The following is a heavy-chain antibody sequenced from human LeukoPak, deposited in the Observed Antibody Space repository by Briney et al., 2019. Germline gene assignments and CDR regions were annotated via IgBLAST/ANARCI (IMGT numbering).Heavy chain of an antibody. Sequence: GGSLRLSCAASGFIFNTYGMHWVRQAPGEGLEWVAFLWSDGSNKCYTDSVKGRFTISRDNSKNTLYLQMNSLRAEDTAVYYCAGARFDPWGQGTLVTVSS. CDR2: LWSDGSNK. CDR1: GFIFNTYG. D-gene: IGHD6-6*01. V-gene: IGHV3-33*08. CDR3: AGARFDP. J-gene: IGHJ5*02.